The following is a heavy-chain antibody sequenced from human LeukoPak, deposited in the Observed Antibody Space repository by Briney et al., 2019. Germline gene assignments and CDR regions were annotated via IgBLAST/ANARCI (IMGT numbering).Heavy chain of an antibody. J-gene: IGHJ3*02. CDR1: GFTFSSYA. CDR2: ISGSGGST. CDR3: AKGPIYDILTGWRKTHNAFDI. D-gene: IGHD3-9*01. V-gene: IGHV3-23*01. Sequence: GGSLRLSCAASGFTFSSYAMSWVRQAPGKGLEWVSAISGSGGSTYYADSVKGRFTISRDNSKNTLYLQMNSLRAEDTAVYYCAKGPIYDILTGWRKTHNAFDIWGQGTMVTVSS.